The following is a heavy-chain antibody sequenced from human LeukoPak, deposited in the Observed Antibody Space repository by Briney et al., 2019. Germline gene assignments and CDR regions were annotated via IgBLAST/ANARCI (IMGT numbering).Heavy chain of an antibody. CDR3: TGDNFDSSVKFDY. Sequence: GGSLRLSCVVSGFTFSGSAVHWVRQASGKGLEWVGRIRSKANNYATAYAASVKGRSTISRDDSKNTAYLQMNSLKTEDTAVYYCTGDNFDSSVKFDYWGQGTLVTVSS. D-gene: IGHD3-22*01. V-gene: IGHV3-73*01. J-gene: IGHJ4*02. CDR1: GFTFSGSA. CDR2: IRSKANNYAT.